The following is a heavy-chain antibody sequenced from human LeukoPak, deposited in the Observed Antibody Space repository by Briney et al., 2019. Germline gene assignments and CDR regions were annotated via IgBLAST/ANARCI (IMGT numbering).Heavy chain of an antibody. D-gene: IGHD2-21*02. J-gene: IGHJ4*02. CDR2: TYPGDSDT. Sequence: GESLKISCKGSGSRFTRYWIGWVGQMPGKGLEWMGITYPGDSDTRYSPSFQGQVTISADKSISTAYLQWSSLKASDTAMYYCARHLDCGGDCPTLGGFDYWGQGTLVTVSS. V-gene: IGHV5-51*01. CDR3: ARHLDCGGDCPTLGGFDY. CDR1: GSRFTRYW.